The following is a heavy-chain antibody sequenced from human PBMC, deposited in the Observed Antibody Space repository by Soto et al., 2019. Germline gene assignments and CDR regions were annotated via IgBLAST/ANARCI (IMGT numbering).Heavy chain of an antibody. V-gene: IGHV3-30*18. D-gene: IGHD3-22*01. CDR3: AKDLKYYYDSSGYYSAPDAFDI. J-gene: IGHJ3*02. CDR2: ISYDGSNK. CDR1: GFTFSSYG. Sequence: PGGSLRLSCAASGFTFSSYGMHWVRQAPGKGLEWVAVISYDGSNKYYADSVKGRFTISRDNSKNTLYLQMNSLRAEDTAVYYCAKDLKYYYDSSGYYSAPDAFDIWGQGTMVTVSS.